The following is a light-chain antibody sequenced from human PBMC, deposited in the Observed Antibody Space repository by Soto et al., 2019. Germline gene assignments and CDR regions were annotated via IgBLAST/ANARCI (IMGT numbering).Light chain of an antibody. CDR3: QDYGTSAPWT. V-gene: IGKV3-20*01. CDR2: RGS. CDR1: QNIRGNE. Sequence: VLTQSPGTLSLSPGERTTLSCRASQNIRGNELAWYQQKPGQPPRLLIYRGSSRAPGIPDRFSCRGSGTEFTLTISRLEPEDFAVYYCQDYGTSAPWTFGQGTRVEIK. J-gene: IGKJ1*01.